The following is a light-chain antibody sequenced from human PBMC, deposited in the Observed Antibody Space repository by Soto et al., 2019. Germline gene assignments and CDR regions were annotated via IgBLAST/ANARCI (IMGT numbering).Light chain of an antibody. Sequence: QSVLTQPPSVSGAPGQRVTISCTGSGSNIGAHYDVHWYQQVPGTAPKLVIYATTSRPSGVPDRFSGSKSGTSASLAITGLQAEDEAVYYCQSFDNSLSGVVFGAGAKLTVL. CDR2: ATT. J-gene: IGLJ2*01. CDR3: QSFDNSLSGVV. V-gene: IGLV1-40*01. CDR1: GSNIGAHYD.